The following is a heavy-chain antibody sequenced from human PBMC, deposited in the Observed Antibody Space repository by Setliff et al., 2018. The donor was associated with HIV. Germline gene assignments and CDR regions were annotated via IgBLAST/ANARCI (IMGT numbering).Heavy chain of an antibody. Sequence: KPSETLSLTCTVSGGSISSHYWSWIRQPPGKGLEWIGSISHSGSIYYNPSPSLKSRVTISVDTPKNQFSLKLISVTAADTAVYYCVRDGAGVTVAGLWNAFDIWGQGTMVTVSS. D-gene: IGHD6-19*01. J-gene: IGHJ3*02. V-gene: IGHV4-59*11. CDR3: VRDGAGVTVAGLWNAFDI. CDR1: GGSISSHY. CDR2: ISHSGSI.